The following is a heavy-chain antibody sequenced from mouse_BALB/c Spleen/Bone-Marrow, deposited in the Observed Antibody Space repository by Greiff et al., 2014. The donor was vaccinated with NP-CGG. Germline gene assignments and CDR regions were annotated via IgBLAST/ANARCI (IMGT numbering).Heavy chain of an antibody. Sequence: VQGVESGPGLVAPSQSLSITCTVSGFSLTSYGVHWVRQPPGKGLEWLGVIWAGGSTNYNSALMSRLSISKDNSKSQVFLKMNSLQTDDTAMFYCARSPSLLRLNWYLDVWGAGTTVTVSS. D-gene: IGHD1-2*01. V-gene: IGHV2-9*02. CDR2: IWAGGST. CDR3: ARSPSLLRLNWYLDV. J-gene: IGHJ1*01. CDR1: GFSLTSYG.